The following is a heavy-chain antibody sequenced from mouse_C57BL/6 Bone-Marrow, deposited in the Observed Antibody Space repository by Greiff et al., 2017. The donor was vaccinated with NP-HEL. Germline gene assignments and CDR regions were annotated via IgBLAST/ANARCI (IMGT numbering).Heavy chain of an antibody. D-gene: IGHD2-2*01. Sequence: EVKLMESGGGLVKPGGSLKLSCAASGFTFSDYGMHWVRQAPEKGLEWVAYISRGSSTTYYADTVKGRFTISRDNAKNTLCLQMTSLRSEDTAMYYCARGGLSFAYWGQGTLVTVSA. CDR3: ARGGLSFAY. CDR1: GFTFSDYG. CDR2: ISRGSSTT. V-gene: IGHV5-17*01. J-gene: IGHJ3*01.